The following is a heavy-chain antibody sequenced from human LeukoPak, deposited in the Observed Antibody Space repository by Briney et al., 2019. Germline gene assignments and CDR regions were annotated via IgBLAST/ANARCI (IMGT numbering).Heavy chain of an antibody. CDR3: AREAFYFDPQGAFDI. D-gene: IGHD3-9*01. J-gene: IGHJ3*02. Sequence: SQTLSLTCTVSGGSISGGGYYWTWIRQPAGKGLEWIGRIYTSGSTNYNPSLKSRVSISVDTSKNQFSLKLSSVTAADTAVYYCAREAFYFDPQGAFDIWGQGTMVTVSS. V-gene: IGHV4-61*02. CDR1: GGSISGGGYY. CDR2: IYTSGST.